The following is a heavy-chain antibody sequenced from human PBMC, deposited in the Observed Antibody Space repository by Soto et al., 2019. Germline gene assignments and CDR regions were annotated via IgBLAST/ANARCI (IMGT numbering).Heavy chain of an antibody. J-gene: IGHJ5*02. V-gene: IGHV1-69*13. CDR2: IIPIFGTA. D-gene: IGHD3-10*01. CDR3: ARVRFGELLEYNCFDP. Sequence: ASVKVSCKASGGTFSSYAISWVRQAPGQGLEWMGGIIPIFGTANYAQKFQGRVTITADESTSTAYMELSSLRSEDTAVYYCARVRFGELLEYNCFDPWGQGTLVTVSS. CDR1: GGTFSSYA.